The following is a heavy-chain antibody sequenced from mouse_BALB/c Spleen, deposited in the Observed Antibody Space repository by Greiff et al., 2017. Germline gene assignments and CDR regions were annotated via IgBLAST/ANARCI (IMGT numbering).Heavy chain of an antibody. CDR3: ARRLYGNYFDY. J-gene: IGHJ2*01. Sequence: EVQLQQSGAELVKPGASVKLSCTASGFNIKDTYMHWVKQRPEQGLEWIGRIDPANGNTKYDPKFQGKATITADTSSNTAYLQLSSLASEDTAVYSCARRLYGNYFDYWGQGTTLTVSS. V-gene: IGHV14-3*02. CDR1: GFNIKDTY. CDR2: IDPANGNT. D-gene: IGHD2-10*02.